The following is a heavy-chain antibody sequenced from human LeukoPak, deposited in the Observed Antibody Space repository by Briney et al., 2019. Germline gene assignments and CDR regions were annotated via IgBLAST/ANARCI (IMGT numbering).Heavy chain of an antibody. D-gene: IGHD1-26*01. CDR3: ARTDSGIVGATGDY. J-gene: IGHJ4*02. CDR1: GFTFGSYS. V-gene: IGHV3-21*01. CDR2: ISSSSSYI. Sequence: GGSLRLSCAASGFTFGSYSMNWVRQAPGKGLEWVSSISSSSSYIYYADSVKGRFTISRDNAKNSLYLQMNSLRAEDTAVYYCARTDSGIVGATGDYWGQGTLVTVSS.